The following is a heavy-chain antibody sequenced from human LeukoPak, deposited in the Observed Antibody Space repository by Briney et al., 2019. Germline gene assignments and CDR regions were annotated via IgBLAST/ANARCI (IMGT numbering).Heavy chain of an antibody. J-gene: IGHJ4*02. CDR3: SRSYYSSSWYYFGH. D-gene: IGHD3-10*01. CDR2: IKIGEGNT. V-gene: IGHV1-18*01. Sequence: ASVKVSCKTSGYTFSDFGITWVRQAPGQGPEWMGWIKIGEGNTHYGQKFRDRVSMTRDISSNTAFLEMRNLRPDDTAVYFCSRSYYSSSWYYFGHWGQGTLVTVSS. CDR1: GYTFSDFG.